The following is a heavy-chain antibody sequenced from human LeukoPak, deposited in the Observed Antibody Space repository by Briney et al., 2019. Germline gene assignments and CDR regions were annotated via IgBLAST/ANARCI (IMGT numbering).Heavy chain of an antibody. Sequence: HSGGSLRLSCATSGFTLRSYGMSWVRQAPGKGLEWVSSISGSLDSTCYADSVKGRFTISRDTSKNTLYLQINSLRVEDTAVYYCIVFGDSNHWGQGTLVTVSS. V-gene: IGHV3-23*01. J-gene: IGHJ5*02. CDR1: GFTLRSYG. CDR2: ISGSLDST. D-gene: IGHD4-17*01. CDR3: IVFGDSNH.